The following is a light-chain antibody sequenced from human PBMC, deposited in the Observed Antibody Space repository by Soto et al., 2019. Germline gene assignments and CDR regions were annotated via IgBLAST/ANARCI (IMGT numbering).Light chain of an antibody. Sequence: QSALTQPASVSGSPGQSITISCTGTSSDVGGYNYVSWFQQHPGKAPNLMIYDVYRRPSGVSYRFSGSKSGNTASLTISGLQAEDEADYYCSSYTTRSTVVFGVGTKVTVL. V-gene: IGLV2-14*01. J-gene: IGLJ2*01. CDR1: SSDVGGYNY. CDR2: DVY. CDR3: SSYTTRSTVV.